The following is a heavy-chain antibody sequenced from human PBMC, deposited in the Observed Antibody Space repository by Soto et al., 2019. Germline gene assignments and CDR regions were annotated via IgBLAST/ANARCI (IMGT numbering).Heavy chain of an antibody. D-gene: IGHD1-26*01. CDR3: AKGGAIVAAGTRVYLYNAMDV. Sequence: ASVKVYCKASGYTFTGYYVRWGGQAPGQGLEWVGWINPNSGDTYLAQRFQGRVTMNRDTSIGTAYMELRGLTSDDAAEYYCAKGGAIVAAGTRVYLYNAMDVWGQGTTVTVSS. J-gene: IGHJ6*02. CDR2: INPNSGDT. CDR1: GYTFTGYY. V-gene: IGHV1-2*02.